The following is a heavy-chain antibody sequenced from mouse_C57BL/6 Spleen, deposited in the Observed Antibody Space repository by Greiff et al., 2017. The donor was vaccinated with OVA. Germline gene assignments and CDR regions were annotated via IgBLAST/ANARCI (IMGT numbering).Heavy chain of an antibody. CDR1: GYTFTSYW. CDR3: AREERNYFDY. Sequence: QVQLQQPGAELVMPGASVKLSCKASGYTFTSYWMHWVKQRPGQGLEWIGEIDPSDSYTNYNQKFKGKATLTVDKSSSTAYMQLSSLTSEDSAVYCGAREERNYFDYWGQGTTLTVSA. CDR2: IDPSDSYT. J-gene: IGHJ2*01. V-gene: IGHV1-69*01.